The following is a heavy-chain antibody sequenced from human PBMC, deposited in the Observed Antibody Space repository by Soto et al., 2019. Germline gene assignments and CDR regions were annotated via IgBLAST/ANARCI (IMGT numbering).Heavy chain of an antibody. D-gene: IGHD3-22*01. CDR2: IYDSGST. CDR1: GGSISSGGYY. CDR3: ARARPKDVYFYDSSGYGGDAFAI. Sequence: PSETLSLTCSVSGGSISSGGYYWSWIRQHPGKGLEWIGYIYDSGSTYYNPSLKSRVTISLDTSNNQFSLNLISVTAADTAVYYCARARPKDVYFYDSSGYGGDAFAIWGQGTMVTVS. J-gene: IGHJ3*02. V-gene: IGHV4-31*03.